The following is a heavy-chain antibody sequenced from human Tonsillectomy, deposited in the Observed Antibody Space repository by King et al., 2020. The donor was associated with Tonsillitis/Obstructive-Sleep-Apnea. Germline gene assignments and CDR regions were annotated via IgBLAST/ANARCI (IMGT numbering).Heavy chain of an antibody. CDR1: GFTFSSYW. CDR3: VSDLVGATSY. CDR2: IKGDGSSI. D-gene: IGHD1-26*01. V-gene: IGHV3-74*01. Sequence: VQLVESGGGLVQPGGSLRLSCAASGFTFSSYWMYWVRQAPGKGLVWVSRIKGDGSSIIYADSVKGRFTISRDNAKNTLFLQMNSLRAEDTAVYYCVSDLVGATSYWGQGILVTVSS. J-gene: IGHJ4*02.